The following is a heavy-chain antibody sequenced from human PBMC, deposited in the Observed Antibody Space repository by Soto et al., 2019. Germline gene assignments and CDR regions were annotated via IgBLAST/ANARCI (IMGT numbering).Heavy chain of an antibody. V-gene: IGHV3-30*03. CDR2: ISYDGRHT. CDR3: ARDRVWSRMRVYGMDV. D-gene: IGHD3-3*01. CDR1: GFRFGDYA. Sequence: QVQLVESGGGVVQSGRSLRLSCVTSGFRFGDYAMHWVRQAPGKGLEWVAVISYDGRHTYYADSVKGRFTISRDNSRNTLSLQMNSLRDDTAAYYWARDRVWSRMRVYGMDVWGRGTTVTVSS. J-gene: IGHJ6*02.